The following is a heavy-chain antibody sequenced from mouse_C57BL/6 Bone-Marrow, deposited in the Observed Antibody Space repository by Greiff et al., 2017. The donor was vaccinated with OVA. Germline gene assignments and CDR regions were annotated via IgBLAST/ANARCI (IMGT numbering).Heavy chain of an antibody. J-gene: IGHJ1*03. V-gene: IGHV5-6*01. CDR2: ISSGGSYT. CDR3: ARPGGKYFDV. Sequence: DVQLVESGGDLVKPGGSLKLSCAASGFTFSSYGMSWVRQTPDKRLEWVATISSGGSYTYYPDSVKGRFTISRDNAKNTLYLQMSSLKSEDTAMYYCARPGGKYFDVWGTGTTVTVSS. CDR1: GFTFSSYG.